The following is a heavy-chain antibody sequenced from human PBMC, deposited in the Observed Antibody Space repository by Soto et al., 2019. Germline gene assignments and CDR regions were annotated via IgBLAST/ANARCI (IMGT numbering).Heavy chain of an antibody. CDR1: GFTFNSYV. CDR2: ISYDSTKT. J-gene: IGHJ6*02. Sequence: GGSRRRSWAASGFTFNSYVMHGVRQGPGNGLEWVAFISYDSTKTYYADSVKGRFTISRDNSNSALYVQMNSLTGEDTAVYYCARTRSAWSDFHYYSLDVWGQGTTVTVSS. V-gene: IGHV3-30*03. D-gene: IGHD1-26*01. CDR3: ARTRSAWSDFHYYSLDV.